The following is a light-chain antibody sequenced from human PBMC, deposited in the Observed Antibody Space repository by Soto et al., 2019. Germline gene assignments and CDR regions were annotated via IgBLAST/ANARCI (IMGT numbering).Light chain of an antibody. CDR3: QQYAGSPET. CDR1: QNFGSNS. CDR2: GAS. V-gene: IGKV3-20*01. J-gene: IGKJ1*01. Sequence: EIVLTQCPGTLSSSPGEKVTLSCRASQNFGSNSLAWYQQRPGQAPKLLIYGASTRAAGSPDRFSGSGSGTDFTLTINRLEPEDFAVYFCQQYAGSPETFGQGTKVDIK.